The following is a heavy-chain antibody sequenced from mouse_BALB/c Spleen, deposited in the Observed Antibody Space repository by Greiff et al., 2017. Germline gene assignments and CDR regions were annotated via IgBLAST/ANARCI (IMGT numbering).Heavy chain of an antibody. Sequence: EVQLQESGPELVKPGASVKVSCKASGYAFTSYNMYWVKQSHGKSLEWIGYIDPYNGGTSYNQKFKGKATLTVDKSSSTAYMHLNSLTSEDSAVYYCARWDLYDYPSYYAMDYWGQGTSVTVSS. D-gene: IGHD2-4*01. J-gene: IGHJ4*01. V-gene: IGHV1S135*01. CDR2: IDPYNGGT. CDR1: GYAFTSYN. CDR3: ARWDLYDYPSYYAMDY.